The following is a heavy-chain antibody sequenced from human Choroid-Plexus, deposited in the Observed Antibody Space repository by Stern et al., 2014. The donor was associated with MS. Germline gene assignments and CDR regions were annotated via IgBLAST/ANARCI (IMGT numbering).Heavy chain of an antibody. CDR2: ISYDGSK. J-gene: IGHJ4*02. Sequence: VQLVESGGGVVQPGRPLRLSCAASGFSFSSFGMHWVRQAPGKGLEWVALISYDGSKDYADSVKGHFGISRDNSKNTLYLQMNSLRAEDTAVYYCAKDRQYLTFFFDFWGQGSLVTVSS. D-gene: IGHD2/OR15-2a*01. CDR3: AKDRQYLTFFFDF. CDR1: GFSFSSFG. V-gene: IGHV3-30*18.